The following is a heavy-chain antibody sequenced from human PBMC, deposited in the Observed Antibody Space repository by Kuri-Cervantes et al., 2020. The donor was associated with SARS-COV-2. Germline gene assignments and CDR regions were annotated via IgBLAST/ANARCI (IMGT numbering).Heavy chain of an antibody. CDR1: GGSISSGSYY. CDR2: IYTSGST. Sequence: SETLSLTCTVSGGSISSGSYYWSWIRQPAGKGLEWIGRIYTSGSTNYNPSLKSRVTISVDTSKNQFSLKLSSVTAADTAVYYCAREDLSVVVPAAFFDYWGQGTLVTVSS. CDR3: AREDLSVVVPAAFFDY. J-gene: IGHJ4*02. D-gene: IGHD2-2*01. V-gene: IGHV4-61*02.